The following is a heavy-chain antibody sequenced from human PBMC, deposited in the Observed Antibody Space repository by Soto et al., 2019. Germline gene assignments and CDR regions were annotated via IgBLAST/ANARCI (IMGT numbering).Heavy chain of an antibody. J-gene: IGHJ5*01. V-gene: IGHV3-48*01. Sequence: GGSLRLSCTASGFTFSTCDMGWVRQAPGRGLEWVSYISSSSCTIYYAVSVKGRFTISRDNAKNSLYLQMNSLRAEDTAVYYCARDRIAARPAGNWFDPWGQGTLVTVSS. CDR2: ISSSSCTI. D-gene: IGHD6-6*01. CDR1: GFTFSTCD. CDR3: ARDRIAARPAGNWFDP.